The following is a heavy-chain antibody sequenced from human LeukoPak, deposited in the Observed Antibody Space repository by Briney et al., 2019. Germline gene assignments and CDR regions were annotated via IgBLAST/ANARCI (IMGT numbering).Heavy chain of an antibody. Sequence: GGTLRLSCVASGFTFSNYGMSWVRQAPGKGLEWVSSLSNSGIGIYYADSVKGRFTISRDNSKNTLYVQMNSLRVEDTAVYYCTVQMTTIQWIDYWGQGTQVTVSS. CDR1: GFTFSNYG. D-gene: IGHD5-24*01. CDR2: LSNSGIGI. J-gene: IGHJ4*02. V-gene: IGHV3-23*01. CDR3: TVQMTTIQWIDY.